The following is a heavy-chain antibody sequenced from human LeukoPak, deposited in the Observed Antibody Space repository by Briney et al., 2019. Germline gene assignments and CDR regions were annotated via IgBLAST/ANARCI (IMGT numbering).Heavy chain of an antibody. CDR2: IIPIFGTA. Sequence: SVKVSCKASGGTFSSYAISWVRQAPGQGLEWMGRIIPIFGTANYAQKFQGRVTITTDESTSTTYMELSSLRSEDTAVYYCARDLGVITDYWGQGTLVTASS. CDR1: GGTFSSYA. V-gene: IGHV1-69*05. CDR3: ARDLGVITDY. D-gene: IGHD3-22*01. J-gene: IGHJ4*02.